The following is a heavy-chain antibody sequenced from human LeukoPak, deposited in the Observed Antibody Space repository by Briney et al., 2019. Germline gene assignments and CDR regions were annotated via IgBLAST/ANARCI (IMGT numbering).Heavy chain of an antibody. Sequence: PGGSLRLSCAASGFTFSSYGMHWLRQAPGKGLEGVAVISYDGSNKYYADSVKGRFTISRDNSKNTLYLQMNSLRAEDTAVYYCAKELDYYGSGSYYKGIYYYYGMDVWGQGTTVTVSS. CDR1: GFTFSSYG. V-gene: IGHV3-30*18. CDR3: AKELDYYGSGSYYKGIYYYYGMDV. CDR2: ISYDGSNK. J-gene: IGHJ6*02. D-gene: IGHD3-10*01.